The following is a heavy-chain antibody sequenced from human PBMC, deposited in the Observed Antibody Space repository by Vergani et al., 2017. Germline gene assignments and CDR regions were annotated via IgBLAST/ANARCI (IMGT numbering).Heavy chain of an antibody. CDR2: IYHSGST. V-gene: IGHV4-38-2*02. CDR3: ARDLSFKDSGSYPEYWFDP. CDR1: GYSISSGYY. Sequence: QVQLQESGPGLVKPSETLSLTCAVSGYSISSGYYWGWIRQPPGKGLEWIGRIYHSGSTYYNPSLKSRVTISVDTAKNQFSLKLSAVTAADTAVYYCARDLSFKDSGSYPEYWFDPWGQGTLVTVSS. J-gene: IGHJ5*02. D-gene: IGHD1-26*01.